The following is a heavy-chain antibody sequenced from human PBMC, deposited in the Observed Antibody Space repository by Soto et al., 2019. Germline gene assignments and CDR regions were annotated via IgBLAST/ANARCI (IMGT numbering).Heavy chain of an antibody. D-gene: IGHD3-22*01. V-gene: IGHV3-74*01. J-gene: IGHJ6*02. CDR3: ARKADYDSRGGILYYYYGMDV. CDR1: GFTFSSYW. Sequence: PGGSLRLSCAASGFTFSSYWMHWVRQAPGKGLVWVSRINSDGSSTSYADSVKGRFTISRDNAKNTLYLQMNSLRAEDTAVYYCARKADYDSRGGILYYYYGMDVWGQGTTVTVSS. CDR2: INSDGSST.